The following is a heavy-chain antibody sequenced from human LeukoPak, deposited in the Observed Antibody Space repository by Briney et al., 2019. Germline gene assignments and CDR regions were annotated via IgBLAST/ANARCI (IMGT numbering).Heavy chain of an antibody. J-gene: IGHJ1*01. Sequence: GGSLRLSCAASGFTFNSYAMHWVRQGPGKGLEWVAVMAHDGSNIYYADSVRGRFTISRDNAENSLYLQMNSLRAEDTAVYYCASLPSGRHLSIRHWGQGTLVTVSS. V-gene: IGHV3-30-3*01. CDR1: GFTFNSYA. CDR3: ASLPSGRHLSIRH. D-gene: IGHD1-26*01. CDR2: MAHDGSNI.